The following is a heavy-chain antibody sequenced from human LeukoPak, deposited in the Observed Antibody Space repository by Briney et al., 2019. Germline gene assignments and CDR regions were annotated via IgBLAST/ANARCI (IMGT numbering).Heavy chain of an antibody. J-gene: IGHJ4*02. CDR1: GSNFKNYA. D-gene: IGHD3-3*01. Sequence: SVKVSCKANGSNFKNYAFSWVRQAPGQGLEWMGGLIPGVGTPNYAEDFQDRVTITAAASSTTIYMEISSLTPDDTAVYYCARGHRFFEWLLDYWGQGVQVIVSS. CDR3: ARGHRFFEWLLDY. V-gene: IGHV1-69*13. CDR2: LIPGVGTP.